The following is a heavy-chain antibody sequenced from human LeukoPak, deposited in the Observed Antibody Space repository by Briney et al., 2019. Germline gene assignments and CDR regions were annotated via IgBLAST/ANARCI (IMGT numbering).Heavy chain of an antibody. CDR3: ARVPTLTHIAAQEFDY. D-gene: IGHD6-13*01. CDR2: IYYSGST. J-gene: IGHJ4*02. CDR1: GGSISSSSYY. Sequence: SETLSLTCTVSGGSISSSSYYWGWIRQPPGKGLEWIGSIYYSGSTYYNPSLKSRVTISVDTSKNQFSLKLSSVTAADTAVYYCARVPTLTHIAAQEFDYWGQGTLVTVSS. V-gene: IGHV4-39*07.